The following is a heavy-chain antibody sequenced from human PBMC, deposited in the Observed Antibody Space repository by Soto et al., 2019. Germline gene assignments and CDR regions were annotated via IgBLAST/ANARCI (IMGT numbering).Heavy chain of an antibody. Sequence: SETLSLTCTVSGGSISSYYWSWIRQPPGKGLEWIGYIYYSGSTNYNPSLKSQVTISVDTSKNQFSLKLSSVTAADTAVYYCASSSIAARHFDYWGQGTLVTVSS. CDR3: ASSSIAARHFDY. V-gene: IGHV4-59*08. CDR1: GGSISSYY. J-gene: IGHJ4*02. D-gene: IGHD6-6*01. CDR2: IYYSGST.